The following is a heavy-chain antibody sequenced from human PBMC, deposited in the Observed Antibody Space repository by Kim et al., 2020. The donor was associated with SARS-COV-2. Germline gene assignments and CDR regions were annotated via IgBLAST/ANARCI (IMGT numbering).Heavy chain of an antibody. Sequence: GGSLRLSCAASGFTFSSYGMHWVRQAPGKGLEWVAVISYDGSNKYYADSVKGRFTISRDNSKNTLYLQMNSLRAEDTAVYYCAKNYGSGSWPPRFDYWGQGTLVTVSS. CDR3: AKNYGSGSWPPRFDY. CDR2: ISYDGSNK. D-gene: IGHD3-10*01. CDR1: GFTFSSYG. V-gene: IGHV3-30*18. J-gene: IGHJ4*02.